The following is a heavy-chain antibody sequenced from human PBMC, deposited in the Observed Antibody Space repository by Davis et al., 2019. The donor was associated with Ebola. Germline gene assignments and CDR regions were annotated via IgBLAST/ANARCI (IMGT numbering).Heavy chain of an antibody. Sequence: GESLKISCAASGFTFRAYGMHWVRQAPGKGLEWVAVISYDGSSEYYADSVKGRFTISRDNSKNTLYLQMNSLRAEDTAVYYCARGITGTKDYWGQGTLVTVSS. CDR2: ISYDGSSE. CDR3: ARGITGTKDY. D-gene: IGHD1-7*01. J-gene: IGHJ4*02. V-gene: IGHV3-30*03. CDR1: GFTFRAYG.